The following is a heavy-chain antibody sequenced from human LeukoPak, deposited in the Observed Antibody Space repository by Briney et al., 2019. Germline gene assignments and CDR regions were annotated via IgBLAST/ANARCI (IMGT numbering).Heavy chain of an antibody. CDR1: GYTFTGYY. CDR2: INPSGGST. D-gene: IGHD4-23*01. Sequence: ASVKVSCEASGYTFTGYYMHWVRQAPGQGLEWMGIINPSGGSTSYAQKFQGRVTMTRDTSTSTVYMELSSLRSEDTAVYYCARDRTVVTPFSYYYFYYYMDVWGKGTTVTISS. V-gene: IGHV1-46*01. CDR3: ARDRTVVTPFSYYYFYYYMDV. J-gene: IGHJ6*03.